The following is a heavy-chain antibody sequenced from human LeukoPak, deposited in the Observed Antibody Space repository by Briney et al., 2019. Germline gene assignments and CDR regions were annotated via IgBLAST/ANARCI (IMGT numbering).Heavy chain of an antibody. Sequence: GGSLRLSCAASGFTFSTYSMNWVRQAPGKGLEWVSSISSSSSYIYYADSVKGRFTISRDNAKKSLYLQMNSLRAEDTAVYYCARMRSYYTGFDYWGQGTLVTVSS. J-gene: IGHJ4*02. CDR1: GFTFSTYS. V-gene: IGHV3-21*01. D-gene: IGHD1-26*01. CDR2: ISSSSSYI. CDR3: ARMRSYYTGFDY.